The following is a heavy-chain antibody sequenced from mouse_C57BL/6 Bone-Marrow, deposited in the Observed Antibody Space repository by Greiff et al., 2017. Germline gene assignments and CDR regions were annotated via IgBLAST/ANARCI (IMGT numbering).Heavy chain of an antibody. CDR1: GYTFTSYW. J-gene: IGHJ2*01. D-gene: IGHD1-1*01. CDR3: APTVEDFDY. CDR2: IDPSDSYT. V-gene: IGHV1-50*01. Sequence: QVQLQQPGAELVKPGASVKLSCMASGYTFTSYWMQLVKQRPGQGLEWIGEIDPSDSYTNYNQKFKGKATLTVDTSSSTAYMQLGSLTSEGSAVYYGAPTVEDFDYWGQGTTLTVSS.